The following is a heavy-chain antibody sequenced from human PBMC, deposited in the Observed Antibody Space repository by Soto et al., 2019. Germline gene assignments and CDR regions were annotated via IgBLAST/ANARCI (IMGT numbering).Heavy chain of an antibody. J-gene: IGHJ4*02. D-gene: IGHD5-12*01. V-gene: IGHV4-59*01. CDR3: ARGGNRYSNVASGVGGFDY. CDR1: GASISSSY. Sequence: SETLSLTCTVSGASISSSYWSRIRQSPERGLEWIAYVYHTGATNYNPSLKSRVTISLDTSKGQFSLNLTSLTTADTAVYFCARGGNRYSNVASGVGGFDYWGQGSLVT. CDR2: VYHTGAT.